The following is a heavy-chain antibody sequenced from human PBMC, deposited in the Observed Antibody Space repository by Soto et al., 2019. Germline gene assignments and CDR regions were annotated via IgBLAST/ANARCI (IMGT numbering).Heavy chain of an antibody. D-gene: IGHD3-22*01. CDR3: ARHDSGAGYDYNGLDV. CDR1: GCSINSGGYS. CDR2: IYHTGTT. V-gene: IGHV4-30-2*01. Sequence: SETLSLTCTVSGCSINSGGYSWTWIRQPPGKGLEWIGFIYHTGTTYYNPSLKSRVTISVDTSKNQFSLKLSSVTAADTAVYYCARHDSGAGYDYNGLDVWGQGATVTVS. J-gene: IGHJ6*02.